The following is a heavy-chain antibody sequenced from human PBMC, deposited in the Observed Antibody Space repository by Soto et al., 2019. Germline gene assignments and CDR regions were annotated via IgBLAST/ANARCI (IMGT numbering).Heavy chain of an antibody. CDR2: IYYSGST. Sequence: QVQLQESGPGLVKPSQTLSLTCTVSGGSISSGGYYWSWIRQHPGKGLEWIGYIYYSGSTYYNPPLKSRVTISVDTSKNQFSLKLSSVTAADTAVYYCAREQTYCSSTSCYTGTLDYWGQGTLVTVSS. D-gene: IGHD2-2*02. V-gene: IGHV4-31*03. CDR3: AREQTYCSSTSCYTGTLDY. J-gene: IGHJ4*02. CDR1: GGSISSGGYY.